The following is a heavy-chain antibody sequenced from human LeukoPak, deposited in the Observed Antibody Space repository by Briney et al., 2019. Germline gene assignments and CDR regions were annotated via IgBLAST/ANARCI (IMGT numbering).Heavy chain of an antibody. CDR3: ARDGITIY. CDR2: IYHSGST. V-gene: IGHV4-59*12. Sequence: SETLSLTCTVSGGSISSYYWSWIRQPPGKGLEWIGEIYHSGSTNYNPSLKSRVTISVDKSKNQFSLKLSSVTAADTAVYYCARDGITIYWGQGTLVTVSS. D-gene: IGHD3-10*01. CDR1: GGSISSYY. J-gene: IGHJ4*02.